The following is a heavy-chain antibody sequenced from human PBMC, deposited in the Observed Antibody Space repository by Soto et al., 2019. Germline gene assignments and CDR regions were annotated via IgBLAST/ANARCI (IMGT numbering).Heavy chain of an antibody. CDR2: IGTAGDT. J-gene: IGHJ6*03. CDR3: ARARSVLLWFGDMDV. V-gene: IGHV3-13*01. Sequence: GGSLRLSCAASGFTFSSYDMHWVRQATGKGLEWVSAIGTAGDTYYPGSVKGRFTISRENAKNSLYLQMNSLRAGDTAVYYCARARSVLLWFGDMDVWGKGTTVTVSS. D-gene: IGHD3-10*01. CDR1: GFTFSSYD.